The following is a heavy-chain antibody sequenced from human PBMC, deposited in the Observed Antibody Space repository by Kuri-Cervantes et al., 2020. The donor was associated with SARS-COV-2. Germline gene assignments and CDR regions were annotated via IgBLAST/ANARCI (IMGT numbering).Heavy chain of an antibody. CDR1: GFTFSSYG. D-gene: IGHD3-3*01. Sequence: GESLKISCAASGFTFSSYGMHWVRQAPGKGLEWVAVISYDGSNKYYADSVKGRFTISRDNSKNTLYLQMNSLRAEDTAVYYCAKDSLLRHGDSWNGNYPFFDYWGQGTLVTVSS. J-gene: IGHJ4*02. V-gene: IGHV3-30*18. CDR2: ISYDGSNK. CDR3: AKDSLLRHGDSWNGNYPFFDY.